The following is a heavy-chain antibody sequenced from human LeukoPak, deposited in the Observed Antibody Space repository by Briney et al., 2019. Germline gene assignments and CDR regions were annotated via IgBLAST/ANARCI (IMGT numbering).Heavy chain of an antibody. D-gene: IGHD2-2*02. CDR1: GGSISSSSYY. CDR3: ARDRADIVVVPAAIKRRGNWFDP. Sequence: SETLSLTCTVSGGSISSSSYYWGWIRQPPGKGLEWIGSIYYSGSTYYNPSLKSRVTISVDTSKNQFSLKLSSVTAADTAVYYCARDRADIVVVPAAIKRRGNWFDPWGQGTLVTVSS. J-gene: IGHJ5*02. V-gene: IGHV4-39*07. CDR2: IYYSGST.